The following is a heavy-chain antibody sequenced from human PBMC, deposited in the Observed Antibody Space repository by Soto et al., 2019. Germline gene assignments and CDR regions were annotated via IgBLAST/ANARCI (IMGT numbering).Heavy chain of an antibody. V-gene: IGHV4-4*07. J-gene: IGHJ6*02. CDR2: IYTSGST. CDR1: GGSISSYY. CDR3: ARGVVTAPDGSGLDV. D-gene: IGHD2-21*02. Sequence: PSETLSLTCTVSGGSISSYYWSWIRQPAGKGLEWIGRIYTSGSTNYNPSLKSRVTMSVDTSKNQFSLKLSSVTAADTAVYYCARGVVTAPDGSGLDVWCQGTTVTVSS.